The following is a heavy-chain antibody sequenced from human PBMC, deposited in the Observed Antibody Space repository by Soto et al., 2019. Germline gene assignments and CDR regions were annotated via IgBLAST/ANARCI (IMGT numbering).Heavy chain of an antibody. D-gene: IGHD5-18*01. J-gene: IGHJ4*02. CDR1: GGTFSSNA. Sequence: SVKVTCKASGGTFSSNASSWVRQAPGQGLEWMGGIIPIFGTANYAQKFQGRVTITADESTSTAYMELSSLRSEDTAVYYCARGGGYTYGSLDYWGQGTLVTVSS. CDR2: IIPIFGTA. CDR3: ARGGGYTYGSLDY. V-gene: IGHV1-69*13.